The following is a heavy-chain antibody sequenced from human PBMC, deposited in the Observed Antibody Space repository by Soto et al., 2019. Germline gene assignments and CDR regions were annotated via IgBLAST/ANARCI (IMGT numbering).Heavy chain of an antibody. CDR3: ARARAIAAAGISGFDP. V-gene: IGHV3-74*01. Sequence: EVQLVESGGGLVQPGGSLRLSCAASGFTFSSYWMHWVRQAPGKGLVWVSRINSDGSSTSYADSVKGRFTISRDNAKSTLYLQMNSLRAEDTAVYYCARARAIAAAGISGFDPWGQGTLVTVSS. J-gene: IGHJ5*02. CDR1: GFTFSSYW. D-gene: IGHD6-13*01. CDR2: INSDGSST.